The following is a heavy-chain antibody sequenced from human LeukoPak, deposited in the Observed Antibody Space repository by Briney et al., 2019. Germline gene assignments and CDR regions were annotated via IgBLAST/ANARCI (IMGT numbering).Heavy chain of an antibody. CDR2: ISSSSSYI. Sequence: GGSLRLSCAASGFTFSSYSMNWVRQAPGKGLEWVSSISSSSSYIYYADSVKGRFTISRDNAKNLLYLQMNSLTAEDTAVYYCASGGYYDFWSGPGYWGQGTLVTVSS. CDR1: GFTFSSYS. V-gene: IGHV3-21*01. D-gene: IGHD3-3*01. J-gene: IGHJ4*02. CDR3: ASGGYYDFWSGPGY.